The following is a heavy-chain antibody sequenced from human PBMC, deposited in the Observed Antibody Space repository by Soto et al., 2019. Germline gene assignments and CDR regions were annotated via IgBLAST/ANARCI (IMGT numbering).Heavy chain of an antibody. CDR3: ARLEWESSGYADY. V-gene: IGHV3-7*03. J-gene: IGHJ4*02. D-gene: IGHD3-3*01. CDR2: IKRDGSEK. CDR1: GFTFGNNW. Sequence: EVQLVESGGGLVQPGGSLRLSCAASGFTFGNNWMSWVRQAPVKGLEWVANIKRDGSEKYYVDSVKGRFAISRENAKNTLYLQMNSLRADDTAVYYCARLEWESSGYADYWGQGTLVTVSS.